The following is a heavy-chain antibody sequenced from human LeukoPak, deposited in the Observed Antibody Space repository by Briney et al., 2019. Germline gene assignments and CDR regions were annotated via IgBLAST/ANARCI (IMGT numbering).Heavy chain of an antibody. Sequence: GGSLRLSCAASGFTFSSYSMNWVRQAPGKWLECASYISSSSSTIYYADSVKGRFTISRDNSKNTLYLQMNSLRAEDTAVYYCAKDGDILTGFDYWGQGTLVTVSS. D-gene: IGHD3-9*01. CDR3: AKDGDILTGFDY. J-gene: IGHJ4*02. CDR2: ISSSSSTI. CDR1: GFTFSSYS. V-gene: IGHV3-48*01.